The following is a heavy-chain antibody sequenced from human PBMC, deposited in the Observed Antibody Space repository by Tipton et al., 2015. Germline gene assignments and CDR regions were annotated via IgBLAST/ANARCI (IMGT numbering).Heavy chain of an antibody. CDR3: ADGGRFEY. Sequence: SLRLSCAASGFTVSSNYMSWVRQAPGKGLEWVSAISGWGDSTYYADSVKGRFTVSRDNSKKTLYLQMNRLRVDDTAVYYCADGGRFEYWGQGALVTVSS. V-gene: IGHV3-53*01. J-gene: IGHJ4*02. CDR2: ISGWGDST. CDR1: GFTVSSNY. D-gene: IGHD2-15*01.